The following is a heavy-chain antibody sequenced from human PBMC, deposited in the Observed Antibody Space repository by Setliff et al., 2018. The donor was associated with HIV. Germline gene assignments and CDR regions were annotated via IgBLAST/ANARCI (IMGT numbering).Heavy chain of an antibody. Sequence: PSETLSLTCTVSGGSITRTPYYWNWIRQPPGKGLEWIGEMSHSGSTKYNPSLKSRVTISVDTSKNQFSLKLTSLTAADTAVYYCARGMAVRNIDYWGQGTLVTVSS. CDR3: ARGMAVRNIDY. V-gene: IGHV4-39*07. CDR2: MSHSGST. J-gene: IGHJ4*02. CDR1: GGSITRTPYY. D-gene: IGHD6-19*01.